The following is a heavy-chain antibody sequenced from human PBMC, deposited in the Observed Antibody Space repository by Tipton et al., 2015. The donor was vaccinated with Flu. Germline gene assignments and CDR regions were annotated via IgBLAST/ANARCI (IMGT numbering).Heavy chain of an antibody. J-gene: IGHJ6*02. D-gene: IGHD2-8*01. CDR1: GGSISSYY. CDR2: IYHSGST. Sequence: TLSLTCTVSGGSISSYYWSWIRQPPGKGLEWIGYIYHSGSTNYNPSLKSRVTISVDTSKNQFSLKLSSVTAADTAVYYCARDRMLPRDYYYYGMDVWGQGTTVTVSS. CDR3: ARDRMLPRDYYYYGMDV. V-gene: IGHV4-59*01.